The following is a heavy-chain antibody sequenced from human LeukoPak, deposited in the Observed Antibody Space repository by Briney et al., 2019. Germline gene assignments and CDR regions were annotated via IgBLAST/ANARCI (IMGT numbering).Heavy chain of an antibody. CDR2: IYPGDSDT. V-gene: IGHV5-51*01. D-gene: IGHD6-13*01. CDR3: ARQIGYSSSWYDGTKYYFDY. J-gene: IGHJ4*02. CDR1: GYSFTSYW. Sequence: GESLKISCKGSGYSFTSYWIGWVRQMPGKGLEWMGIIYPGDSDTRYSPSFQGQVTISADKSISTAYLQWSSLKASDTATYYCARQIGYSSSWYDGTKYYFDYWGQGTLVTVSS.